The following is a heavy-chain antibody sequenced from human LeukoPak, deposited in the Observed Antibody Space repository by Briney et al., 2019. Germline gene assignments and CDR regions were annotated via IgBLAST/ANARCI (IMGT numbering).Heavy chain of an antibody. V-gene: IGHV1-8*01. J-gene: IGHJ4*02. CDR3: ARDNMRDIVGALPY. D-gene: IGHD1-26*01. CDR1: GYPFTSHA. CDR2: MNPETGNT. Sequence: ASVKVSCKASGYPFTSHAINWVRQASGQGLEWMGWMNPETGNTGYAQNFQGRVTMTRNTSINTAYMELSGLTYEDTAVYYCARDNMRDIVGALPYWGQGTLVTVSS.